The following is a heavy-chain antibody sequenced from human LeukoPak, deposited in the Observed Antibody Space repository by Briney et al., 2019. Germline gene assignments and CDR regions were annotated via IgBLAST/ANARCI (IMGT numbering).Heavy chain of an antibody. J-gene: IGHJ4*02. Sequence: SQTLSLTCTVSGGSISNSGGFYWSWIRQHPGDGLEWIGFISYRGSTYYNPSLKSRVSMPVDTSRSQFSLRLTSVTDEDTAVYYCARISQSSGGFYYWGQGTLVTVSS. V-gene: IGHV4-31*02. D-gene: IGHD2-15*01. CDR2: ISYRGST. CDR3: ARISQSSGGFYY. CDR1: GGSISNSGGFY.